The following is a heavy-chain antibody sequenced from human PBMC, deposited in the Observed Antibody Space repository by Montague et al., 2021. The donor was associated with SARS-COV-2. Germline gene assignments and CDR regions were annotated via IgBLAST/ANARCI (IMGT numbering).Heavy chain of an antibody. D-gene: IGHD4-17*01. V-gene: IGHV2-70*01. CDR2: IDWDDDK. Sequence: PALVKPTQTLPLTCTFSGFSLSTSGMCVSWIRQPPGKALEWLALIDWDDDKYYSTSLKTRLTISKDTSKNQVVLTMTNMDPVDTATYYCARMTTVTYPYYYYYGMDVWGQGTTVTVSS. CDR1: GFSLSTSGMC. J-gene: IGHJ6*02. CDR3: ARMTTVTYPYYYYYGMDV.